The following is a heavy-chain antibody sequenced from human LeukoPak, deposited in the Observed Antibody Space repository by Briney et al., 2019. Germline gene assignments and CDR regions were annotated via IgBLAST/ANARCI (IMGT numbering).Heavy chain of an antibody. D-gene: IGHD3-10*01. CDR1: GLTFSSYA. CDR2: ISGSGATT. CDR3: ARDNQLVRGVIDY. J-gene: IGHJ4*02. V-gene: IGHV3-23*01. Sequence: GGSLRPSCAASGLTFSSYAMSWVRQAPGKGLEWVSSISGSGATTYYADSVKGRFTISRDNSQNTLYLQMNSLRAEDTAMYYCARDNQLVRGVIDYWGQGTLVTVSS.